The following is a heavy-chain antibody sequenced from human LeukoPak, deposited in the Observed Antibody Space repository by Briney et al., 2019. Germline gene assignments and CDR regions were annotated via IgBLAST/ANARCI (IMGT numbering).Heavy chain of an antibody. J-gene: IGHJ4*02. V-gene: IGHV3-53*01. CDR2: IYSGGST. CDR3: AKDKTIRRDYPSYFDY. Sequence: GGSLRLSCAASGFTVSSNYMSWVRQAPGKGLEWVSVIYSGGSTYYADSVKGRFTISRDNSKNTLYLQMNSLRAEDTAVYYCAKDKTIRRDYPSYFDYWGQGTLVTVSS. D-gene: IGHD4-17*01. CDR1: GFTVSSNY.